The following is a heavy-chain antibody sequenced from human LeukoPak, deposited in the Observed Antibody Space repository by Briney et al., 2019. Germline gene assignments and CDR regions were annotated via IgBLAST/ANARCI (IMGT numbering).Heavy chain of an antibody. Sequence: PGGSLRLSCAASGFTFSTYWMSWVRQAPGQGQEWVANIKLDGSEKYYVDSVKGRFTISRDNAKNSLYLQMNSLRAEDTAVYYCARESFGEFTVWGQGTLVTVS. D-gene: IGHD3-10*01. J-gene: IGHJ4*02. CDR2: IKLDGSEK. CDR1: GFTFSTYW. V-gene: IGHV3-7*01. CDR3: ARESFGEFTV.